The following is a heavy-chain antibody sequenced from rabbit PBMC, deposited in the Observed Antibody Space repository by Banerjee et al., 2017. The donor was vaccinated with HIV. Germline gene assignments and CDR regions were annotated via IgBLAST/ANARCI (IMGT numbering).Heavy chain of an antibody. V-gene: IGHV1S40*01. Sequence: QSLEESGGDLVKPGASLTLTCTASGFSFSSSYWICWVRQAPGKGLEWIACIYAGSGGGAAYATWAKGRFTISKTSSTTVTLQMTSLTAADTATYFCARWYAGAGYAHFNLWGPGTLVTVS. CDR3: ARWYAGAGYAHFNL. CDR2: IYAGSGGGA. J-gene: IGHJ4*01. CDR1: GFSFSSSYW. D-gene: IGHD4-2*01.